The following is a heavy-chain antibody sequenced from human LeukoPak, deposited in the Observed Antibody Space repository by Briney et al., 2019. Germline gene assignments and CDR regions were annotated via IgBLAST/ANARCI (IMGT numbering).Heavy chain of an antibody. CDR3: ARGTTVKTFDI. J-gene: IGHJ3*02. V-gene: IGHV4-59*07. CDR1: GGSLSRYY. CDR2: IYYSGST. Sequence: SDTLSLLCTVSGGSLSRYYWRWIRQPPGKGLEWIGYIYYSGSTNYNPSLKSRVTISVDTSKNQFSLKLSAVTAADTAVYYCARGTTVKTFDIWGQGTMVTVSS. D-gene: IGHD4-11*01.